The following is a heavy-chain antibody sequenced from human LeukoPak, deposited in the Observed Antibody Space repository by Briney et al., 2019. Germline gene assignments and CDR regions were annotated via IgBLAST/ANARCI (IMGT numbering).Heavy chain of an antibody. CDR1: GGSISSGGYY. D-gene: IGHD2-2*01. CDR2: IYYSGST. CDR3: ARWVYCSSTSCYGDSFDY. Sequence: SETLSLTCTVSGGSISSGGYYWSWIRQHPGKGLEGIGYIYYSGSTYYNPSLKSRVTISVDTSKNQFSLKMSSVTAADTAVYYCARWVYCSSTSCYGDSFDYWGQGTLVTVSS. J-gene: IGHJ4*02. V-gene: IGHV4-31*03.